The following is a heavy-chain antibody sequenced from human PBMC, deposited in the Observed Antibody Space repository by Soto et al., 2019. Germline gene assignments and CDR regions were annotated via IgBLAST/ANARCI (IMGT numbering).Heavy chain of an antibody. V-gene: IGHV1-18*01. CDR2: IRAYNGNT. D-gene: IGHD1-26*01. J-gene: IGHJ4*02. CDR3: ASKQGGSYYC. CDR1: GYTFTSYG. Sequence: QVQLVQSGAEVKKPGASVKVSCKASGYTFTSYGISWVRQAPGQGLEWMGWIRAYNGNTNYAQKVQGRGTMTTDTAKSTAYMELWSLRSDETAVYYCASKQGGSYYCGGRGTLVTVSS.